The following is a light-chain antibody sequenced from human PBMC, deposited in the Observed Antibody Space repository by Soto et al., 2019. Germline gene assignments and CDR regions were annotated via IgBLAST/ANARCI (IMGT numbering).Light chain of an antibody. CDR3: QQYCSTPWT. J-gene: IGKJ1*01. CDR1: QSVLYSSNNKNC. CDR2: WPS. V-gene: IGKV4-1*01. Sequence: DIVMTQSPDSLAVSLGERATINCKSSQSVLYSSNNKNCLAWYQQRPGQSPKLLIYWPSTRESGVPDRFSGSGSGTDVTLTISSLQAEDVAVYYCQQYCSTPWTFGQGTNVEIK.